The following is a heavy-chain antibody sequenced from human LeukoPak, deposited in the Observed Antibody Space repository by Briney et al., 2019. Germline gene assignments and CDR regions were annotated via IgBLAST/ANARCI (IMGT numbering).Heavy chain of an antibody. CDR1: GFTFSSCS. Sequence: GGSLRLSCAASGFTFSSCSMNWVRQAPGKGLMWVSQISPDGSQTFYADSVKGRFTISRDNAKNTLFLQMDSLRAEDTALYYCVRSLRSADFWGQGTLVTVSS. V-gene: IGHV3-74*01. CDR2: ISPDGSQT. CDR3: VRSLRSADF. J-gene: IGHJ4*02.